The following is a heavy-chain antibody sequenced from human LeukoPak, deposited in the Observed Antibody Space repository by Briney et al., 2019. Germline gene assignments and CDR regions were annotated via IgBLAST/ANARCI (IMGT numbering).Heavy chain of an antibody. CDR2: INHSGST. Sequence: SETLSLTCAVYGGSFSGYYWSWIRQPPGKGLEWIGEINHSGSTNYNPSLKSRVTISVDTSKNQFSLKLSSVTAADTAVYYCARIAARRRDAFDIWGQGTMVTVSP. CDR1: GGSFSGYY. D-gene: IGHD6-6*01. V-gene: IGHV4-34*01. CDR3: ARIAARRRDAFDI. J-gene: IGHJ3*02.